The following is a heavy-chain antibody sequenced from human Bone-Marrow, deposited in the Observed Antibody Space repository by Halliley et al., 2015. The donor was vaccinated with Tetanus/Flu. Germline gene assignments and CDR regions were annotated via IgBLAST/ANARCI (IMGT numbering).Heavy chain of an antibody. V-gene: IGHV1-18*01. J-gene: IGHJ6*02. CDR1: GYTFRNYG. D-gene: IGHD3-9*01. CDR3: ARDGNLGDDYDILTGSILDFGMDV. Sequence: QVQLVQSGAEVKKPGASVRVSCKASGYTFRNYGISSVRQAPGQGLEWMGWISGYNGNTNYAEKFQGRVTMSTDTSTSTSYMELRSLRSDDTAVYFCARDGNLGDDYDILTGSILDFGMDVWGQGTTVIVSS. CDR2: ISGYNGNT.